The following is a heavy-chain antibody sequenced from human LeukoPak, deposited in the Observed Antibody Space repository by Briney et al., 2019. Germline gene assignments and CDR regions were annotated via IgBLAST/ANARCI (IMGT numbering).Heavy chain of an antibody. CDR2: TRNKADTYTT. J-gene: IGHJ4*02. V-gene: IGHV3-72*01. CDR3: AHLGGVVTATTDFGY. D-gene: IGHD2-2*01. Sequence: GGSLRLSCAASGFTFSDHYMDWVRQAPGKGLEWVGRTRNKADTYTTHYAAPVEGRFTISRDDSKNSLYLQMNSLKTEDTAVYYCAHLGGVVTATTDFGYWGQGTLVTVSS. CDR1: GFTFSDHY.